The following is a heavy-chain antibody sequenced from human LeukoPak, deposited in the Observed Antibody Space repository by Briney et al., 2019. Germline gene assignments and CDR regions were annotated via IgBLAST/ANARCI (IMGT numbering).Heavy chain of an antibody. CDR1: GFTFSSYW. J-gene: IGHJ4*02. CDR3: ARDRLTGGGRYYNY. V-gene: IGHV3-7*01. CDR2: IIQDGSEK. Sequence: GGSLRLSCAASGFTFSSYWMTWVRQAPGKGLEWVANIIQDGSEKNYVDSVKGRFTIFRDNAKNSLYLQMNSLRAEDTAVYFCARDRLTGGGRYYNYWGQGTLVTVSS. D-gene: IGHD1-26*01.